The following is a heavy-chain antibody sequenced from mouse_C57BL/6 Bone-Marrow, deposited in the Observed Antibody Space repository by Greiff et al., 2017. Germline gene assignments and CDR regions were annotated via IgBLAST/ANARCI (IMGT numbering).Heavy chain of an antibody. CDR3: ARDPGYDGYYPY. V-gene: IGHV5-4*01. D-gene: IGHD2-3*01. CDR1: GFTFSSYA. J-gene: IGHJ3*01. Sequence: EVKLMESGGGLVKPGGSLKLSCAASGFTFSSYAMSWVRQTPEKRLEWVATISAGGSYTYYPDNVKGRFTISRDNAKNNLYLQMSHLKSEDTAMYYCARDPGYDGYYPYWGQGTLVTVSA. CDR2: ISAGGSYT.